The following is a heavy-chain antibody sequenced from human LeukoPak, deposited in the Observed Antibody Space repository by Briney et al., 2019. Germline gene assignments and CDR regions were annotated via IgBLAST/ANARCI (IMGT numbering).Heavy chain of an antibody. CDR3: ARGLPVVVPAAIAY. Sequence: PGRSLRLSCAASGFTFDDYAMHWVRQAPGKGLEWVSGISWNSGSIGYADSVKGRFTISRDNAKNSLYLQMNSLRAEDTAVYYCARGLPVVVPAAIAYWGQGTLVTVSS. CDR1: GFTFDDYA. J-gene: IGHJ4*02. D-gene: IGHD2-2*02. CDR2: ISWNSGSI. V-gene: IGHV3-9*01.